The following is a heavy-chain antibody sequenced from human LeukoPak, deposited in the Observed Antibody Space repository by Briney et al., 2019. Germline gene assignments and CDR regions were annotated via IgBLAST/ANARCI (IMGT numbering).Heavy chain of an antibody. CDR1: GDTFKKYS. V-gene: IGHV1-69*05. D-gene: IGHD1-26*01. CDR2: IIPMFSTA. Sequence: SVKVSCKASGDTFKKYSISWVRQAPGRGLEWMGRIIPMFSTANYAQKFQGRVTITTDESTSTNYMQLSCLGSEDTAVYYCASERPPNAYSGSQYYMDVWGKGTTVTVS. J-gene: IGHJ6*03. CDR3: ASERPPNAYSGSQYYMDV.